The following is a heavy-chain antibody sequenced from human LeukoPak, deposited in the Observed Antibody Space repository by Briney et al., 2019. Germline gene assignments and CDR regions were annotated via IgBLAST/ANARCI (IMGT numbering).Heavy chain of an antibody. J-gene: IGHJ4*02. CDR3: ARQGSYDNSGYSFDY. V-gene: IGHV5-51*01. CDR1: GYSLINHW. D-gene: IGHD3-22*01. Sequence: GESLKISCKASGYSLINHWIGWVRQMPGKGLDWMGIIYPGNADATYSPSFQGQVAISADKSTTTVYLQWSSLKASDTAMYYCARQGSYDNSGYSFDYWGQGTLVTVSS. CDR2: IYPGNADA.